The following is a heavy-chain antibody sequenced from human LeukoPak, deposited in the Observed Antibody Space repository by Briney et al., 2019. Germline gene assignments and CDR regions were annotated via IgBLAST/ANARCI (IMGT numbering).Heavy chain of an antibody. CDR2: ISTYNGNT. D-gene: IGHD2-8*01. CDR1: DYTFTNYA. CDR3: ARVAGDTNTDTFDI. V-gene: IGHV1-18*01. Sequence: ASVKVSCKTSDYTFTNYAITWVRQAPGQGLEWMGWISTYNGNTNYGQKFQGRVTMTTDTSTSTAYMELRSLTPADTAVYYCARVAGDTNTDTFDIWGQGTMVSVSS. J-gene: IGHJ3*02.